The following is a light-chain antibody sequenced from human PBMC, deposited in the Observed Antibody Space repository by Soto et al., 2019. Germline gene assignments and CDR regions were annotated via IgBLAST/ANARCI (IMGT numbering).Light chain of an antibody. CDR3: QLYGSSPYT. J-gene: IGKJ2*01. CDR2: GAS. Sequence: EIVLTQSPGTLSLSPGERATLSCRASQSVSSSYLAWNQQKPGQAPRLLIYGASIRATGIPDRFSGSGSGTDFTLTISRLEPEDFAVYYCQLYGSSPYTFGQGTKLEIK. V-gene: IGKV3-20*01. CDR1: QSVSSSY.